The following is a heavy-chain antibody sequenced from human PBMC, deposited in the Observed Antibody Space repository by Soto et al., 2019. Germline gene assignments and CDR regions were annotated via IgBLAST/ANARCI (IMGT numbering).Heavy chain of an antibody. CDR1: GGSISSYY. D-gene: IGHD5-12*01. J-gene: IGHJ5*02. CDR2: IYYSGST. Sequence: PSETLSLTCTVAGGSISSYYWSWIRQNPGKGLEWIGYIYYSGSTNYNPSLNSRVTISVDTSKNQFSLKLSSVTAADTAVYYCARRKGLIVSGYDNNWFDPWGQGILVTVSS. CDR3: ARRKGLIVSGYDNNWFDP. V-gene: IGHV4-59*08.